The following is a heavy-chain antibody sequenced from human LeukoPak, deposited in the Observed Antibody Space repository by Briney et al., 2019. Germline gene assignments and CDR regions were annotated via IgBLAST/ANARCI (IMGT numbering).Heavy chain of an antibody. Sequence: PGGSLRLSCAASGFTFSAYGMTWVRQAPGKGLEWVSHISDRGDNTYYADPVQGRFTISRDNSKNTLYLQMNSLRAEDTAAYYCAKGSSGWYRPSLPYYWGQGTLVTVSS. J-gene: IGHJ4*02. D-gene: IGHD6-19*01. V-gene: IGHV3-23*01. CDR2: ISDRGDNT. CDR3: AKGSSGWYRPSLPYY. CDR1: GFTFSAYG.